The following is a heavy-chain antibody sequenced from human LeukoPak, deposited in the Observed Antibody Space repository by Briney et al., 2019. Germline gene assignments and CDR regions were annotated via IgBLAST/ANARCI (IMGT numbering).Heavy chain of an antibody. CDR3: ARETLDKAPITFDY. Sequence: AGGSLRLSCAASGFTSSSYPMSWVRQAPGKGLEWLSAISSTRGRTYYADSVKGRSTISRDNTKNTLYLQMNSLRAEDTDVYYCARETLDKAPITFDYWGQGTLVTVSS. V-gene: IGHV3-23*01. D-gene: IGHD5-24*01. CDR1: GFTSSSYP. J-gene: IGHJ4*02. CDR2: ISSTRGRT.